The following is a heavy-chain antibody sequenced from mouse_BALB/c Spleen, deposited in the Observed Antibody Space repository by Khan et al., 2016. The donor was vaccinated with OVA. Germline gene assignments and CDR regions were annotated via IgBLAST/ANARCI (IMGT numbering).Heavy chain of an antibody. D-gene: IGHD3-2*02. V-gene: IGHV1-54*01. CDR1: GYAFTNYL. CDR3: SRSGYGFGAY. Sequence: QVQLQQSGAELVRPGTSVKVSCKASGYAFTNYLIEWVKQRPGQGLVWIGVINPGSGGTNYNEKFKDKATLTADKSSSTAYMQLSSLTSDDSAVYFCSRSGYGFGAYWGPGTLVTVSA. CDR2: INPGSGGT. J-gene: IGHJ3*01.